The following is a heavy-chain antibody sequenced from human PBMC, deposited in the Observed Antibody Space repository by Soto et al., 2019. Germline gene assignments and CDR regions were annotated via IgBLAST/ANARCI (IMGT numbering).Heavy chain of an antibody. V-gene: IGHV1-46*03. Sequence: GASVKVSCKASGYTFTSYYMHWVRQAPGQGLEWMGIINPSGGSTSYAQKFQGRVTMTRDTSTSTVYMELSSLRSEDTAVYYCARGTTGTTWAGWFDPWGQGTLVTVSS. CDR3: ARGTTGTTWAGWFDP. J-gene: IGHJ5*02. D-gene: IGHD1-1*01. CDR2: INPSGGST. CDR1: GYTFTSYY.